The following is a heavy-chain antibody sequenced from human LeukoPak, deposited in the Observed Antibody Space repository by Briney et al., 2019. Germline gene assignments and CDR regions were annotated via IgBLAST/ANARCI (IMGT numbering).Heavy chain of an antibody. D-gene: IGHD3-16*02. Sequence: GGSLRLSCAASGFTFSSYSMNWVRQAPGKGLEWVSSISSSSSYIYYADSVKGRFTISRDNAKNSLYLQMNSLRAEDTAVYYCARAKDGDHFLFELSRWFDPWAREPWSPSPQ. CDR3: ARAKDGDHFLFELSRWFDP. J-gene: IGHJ5*02. V-gene: IGHV3-21*01. CDR1: GFTFSSYS. CDR2: ISSSSSYI.